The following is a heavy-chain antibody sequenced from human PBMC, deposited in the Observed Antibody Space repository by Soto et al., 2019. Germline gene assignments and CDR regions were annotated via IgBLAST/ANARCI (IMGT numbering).Heavy chain of an antibody. CDR3: ARHSTQQTTYYYDSSGPTTYWFAP. Sequence: SETLSLTCTVSGGSISSSSYYWGWIRQPPGKGLEWIGSIYYSGSTYYNPSLKSRVTISVDTSKNQFSLKLSSVTAADTAVYYCARHSTQQTTYYYDSSGPTTYWFAPWGQGTLVTVSS. CDR2: IYYSGST. CDR1: GGSISSSSYY. J-gene: IGHJ5*02. D-gene: IGHD3-22*01. V-gene: IGHV4-39*01.